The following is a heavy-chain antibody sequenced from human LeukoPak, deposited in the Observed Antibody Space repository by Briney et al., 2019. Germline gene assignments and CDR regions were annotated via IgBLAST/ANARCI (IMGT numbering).Heavy chain of an antibody. Sequence: ASVKVSCKASGYTFTSYAMNWVRQAPGQGLEWMGWINTNTGNPTYAQGFTGRFVFSLDTSVSTAYLQISSLKAEDTAVYYCAREPIDPGSYDPFGCFDLWGRGTLVTVSS. J-gene: IGHJ2*01. CDR3: AREPIDPGSYDPFGCFDL. CDR1: GYTFTSYA. D-gene: IGHD1-26*01. V-gene: IGHV7-4-1*02. CDR2: INTNTGNP.